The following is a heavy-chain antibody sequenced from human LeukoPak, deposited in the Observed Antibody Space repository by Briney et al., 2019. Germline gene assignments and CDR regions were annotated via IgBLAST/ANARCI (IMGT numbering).Heavy chain of an antibody. CDR1: GFTFSGSA. Sequence: GGSLRLSCAASGFTFSGSAMHWVRQASGKGLEWVSAISGSGGSTYYADSVKGRFTISRDNSKNTLYLQMNSLRAEDTAVYYCATVVGAHPFDYWGQGTLVTVSS. CDR2: ISGSGGST. V-gene: IGHV3-23*01. J-gene: IGHJ4*02. CDR3: ATVVGAHPFDY. D-gene: IGHD1-26*01.